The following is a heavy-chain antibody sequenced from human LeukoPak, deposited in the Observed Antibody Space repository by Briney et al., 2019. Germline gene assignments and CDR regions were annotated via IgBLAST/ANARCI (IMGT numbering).Heavy chain of an antibody. CDR3: AKGVAAAATWFDP. CDR1: GFIFSHYG. Sequence: PGGSLRLSCAASGFIFSHYGMSWVRQAPGKGLEWVSSIRGRGDSTYYADSVKGRFTISRDNSKNTLYLQMNSLRAEDTAVYYCAKGVAAAATWFDPWGQGTLVTVSS. D-gene: IGHD6-13*01. CDR2: IRGRGDST. J-gene: IGHJ5*02. V-gene: IGHV3-23*01.